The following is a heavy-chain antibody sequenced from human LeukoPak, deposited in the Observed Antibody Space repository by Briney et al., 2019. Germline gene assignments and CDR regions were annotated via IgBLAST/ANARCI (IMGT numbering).Heavy chain of an antibody. CDR1: GGTFSSYA. CDR3: ARANYYDSSGYFNGWPYFEY. J-gene: IGHJ4*02. D-gene: IGHD3-22*01. V-gene: IGHV1-69*05. Sequence: ASVKVSCKASGGTFSSYAISWVRQAPGQGLEWMGGIIPIFGTANYAQKFQGRVTITTDESTSTAYMELSSLRSEDTAVYYCARANYYDSSGYFNGWPYFEYWGQGTLVTVSS. CDR2: IIPIFGTA.